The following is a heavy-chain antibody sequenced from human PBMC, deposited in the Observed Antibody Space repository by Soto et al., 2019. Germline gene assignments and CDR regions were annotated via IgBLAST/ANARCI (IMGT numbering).Heavy chain of an antibody. CDR1: GFTFSSYT. Sequence: EVQLVESGGGLVKPGGSLRLSCAASGFTFSSYTMNWVRQAPGNGLEWVSSISSSTSFIYYADSVKGRITISRDNAKSSLYLQMNSLRAEDTAVYYCARSYFYTVDVWGQGTTVTVSS. CDR2: ISSSTSFI. CDR3: ARSYFYTVDV. V-gene: IGHV3-21*02. J-gene: IGHJ6*02.